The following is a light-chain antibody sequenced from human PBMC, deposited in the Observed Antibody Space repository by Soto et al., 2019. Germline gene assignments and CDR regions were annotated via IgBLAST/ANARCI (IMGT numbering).Light chain of an antibody. Sequence: QSALTQTASVSGSPGQSITISCTGTSSDVGGYNFVSWYQQHPGKAPKLIIHEVTNRPSGVSTRFSGSKSGNTASLTISGLQAEDEADYYCSSYSGSDNFVVFGGGTKLTVL. J-gene: IGLJ2*01. CDR1: SSDVGGYNF. CDR3: SSYSGSDNFVV. CDR2: EVT. V-gene: IGLV2-14*03.